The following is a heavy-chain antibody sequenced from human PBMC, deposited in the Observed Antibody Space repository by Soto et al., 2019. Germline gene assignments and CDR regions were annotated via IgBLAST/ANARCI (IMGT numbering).Heavy chain of an antibody. CDR3: ARVRGDIVVVPAATPYYDYGMDV. Sequence: QVQLVQSGAEVKKPGASVKVSCKASGYTFTSYGISWVRQAPGQGLEWMGWISAYNGNPNYAQKPQGRVTMTTDTSTSTAYMELRSLRSDDTAVYYCARVRGDIVVVPAATPYYDYGMDVWGQGTTVTVSS. D-gene: IGHD2-2*01. CDR2: ISAYNGNP. J-gene: IGHJ6*02. CDR1: GYTFTSYG. V-gene: IGHV1-18*01.